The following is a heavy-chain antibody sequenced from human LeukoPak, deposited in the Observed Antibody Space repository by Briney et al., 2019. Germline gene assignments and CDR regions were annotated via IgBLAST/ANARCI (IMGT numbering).Heavy chain of an antibody. CDR3: ATTTIRLGY. Sequence: SETLSLTCTVSGGSLSSSSHYWGWIRQPPGKGLEWMGSMYYRGSTYHNPSLKSRVTISVDTSKNQFSLKLSSVTAADTAVYYCATTTIRLGYWGQGTLVTVSS. J-gene: IGHJ4*02. CDR1: GGSLSSSSHY. D-gene: IGHD1-26*01. CDR2: MYYRGST. V-gene: IGHV4-39*07.